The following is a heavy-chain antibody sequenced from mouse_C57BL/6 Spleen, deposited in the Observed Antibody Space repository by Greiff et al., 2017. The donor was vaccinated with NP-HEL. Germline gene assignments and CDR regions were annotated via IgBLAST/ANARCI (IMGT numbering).Heavy chain of an antibody. D-gene: IGHD1-2*01. Sequence: VKLQQSGAELVRPGASVTLSCKASGYTFTDYEMHWVKQTPVHGLEWIGAIDPETGGTAYNQKFKGKAILTADKSSSTAYMELRSLTSEDSAVYYCTRSLLRSEGYWGQGTTLTVSS. CDR3: TRSLLRSEGY. CDR2: IDPETGGT. CDR1: GYTFTDYE. J-gene: IGHJ2*01. V-gene: IGHV1-15*01.